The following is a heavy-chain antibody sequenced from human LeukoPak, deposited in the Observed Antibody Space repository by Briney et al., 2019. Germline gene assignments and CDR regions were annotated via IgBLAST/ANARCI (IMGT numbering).Heavy chain of an antibody. V-gene: IGHV3-74*01. CDR1: GYAFSSYW. CDR2: IGGDGSLT. J-gene: IGHJ4*02. CDR3: ASGYYSNRSATMY. D-gene: IGHD3-22*01. Sequence: PGGSLRLSCAASGYAFSSYWMHWVGQAPGKGLVWVSRIGGDGSLTNYADSVKGRFTISRDNAKNTLYLQMNSLRAEDTAIYYCASGYYSNRSATMYWGQGTLVTVSS.